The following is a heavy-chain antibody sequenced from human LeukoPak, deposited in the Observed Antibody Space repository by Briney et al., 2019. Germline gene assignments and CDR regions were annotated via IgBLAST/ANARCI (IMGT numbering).Heavy chain of an antibody. CDR2: IYTTGNT. CDR1: GGSISSYY. D-gene: IGHD3-22*01. V-gene: IGHV4-4*07. CDR3: ARGEYYYDSNSAYRYFDP. Sequence: SETLSLTCTVSGGSISSYYWSWIRQPARKGLEWIGRIYTTGNTNYNPSLKSRVTMSIDTSKRQFSLKLSSVTAADTAVYYCARGEYYYDSNSAYRYFDPWGQGTLVTVSS. J-gene: IGHJ5*02.